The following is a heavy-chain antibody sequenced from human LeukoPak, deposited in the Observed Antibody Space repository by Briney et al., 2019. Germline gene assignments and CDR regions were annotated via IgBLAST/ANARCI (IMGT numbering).Heavy chain of an antibody. CDR1: GGSFSGDY. D-gene: IGHD6-19*01. Sequence: SETLSLTCAVYGGSFSGDYWSWIRQPPGRGLEWIGEINHSGSTNYNPSLKSRVTISVDTSKNQFSLKLSSVTAADTAVYYCAPGIAVAGSGAYWGQGTLVTVS. V-gene: IGHV4-34*01. CDR2: INHSGST. CDR3: APGIAVAGSGAY. J-gene: IGHJ4*02.